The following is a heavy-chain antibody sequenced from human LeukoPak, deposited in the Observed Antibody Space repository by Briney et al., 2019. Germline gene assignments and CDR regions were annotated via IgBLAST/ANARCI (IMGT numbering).Heavy chain of an antibody. CDR3: ARVEMATIESDY. CDR2: ISSSSSYI. J-gene: IGHJ4*02. D-gene: IGHD5-24*01. Sequence: GGSLRLSCAASRFTFSSYSMNWVRQAPGKGLEWVSSISSSSSYIYYADSVKGRFTISRDNAKNSLYLQINSLRAEDTAVYYCARVEMATIESDYWGQGTLVTVSS. CDR1: RFTFSSYS. V-gene: IGHV3-21*01.